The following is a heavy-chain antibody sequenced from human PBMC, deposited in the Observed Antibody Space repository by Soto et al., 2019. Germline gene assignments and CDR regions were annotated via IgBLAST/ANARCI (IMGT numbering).Heavy chain of an antibody. CDR3: ARDRTEEYYYYGMDV. J-gene: IGHJ6*02. Sequence: PGGSLRLSCAASGSTVSSNYMSWVRQAPGKGLEWVSVIYSGGSTYYADSVKGRFTISRDNSKNTLYLQMNSLRAEDAAVYYCARDRTEEYYYYGMDVWGQGTTVTVSS. V-gene: IGHV3-66*01. CDR2: IYSGGST. CDR1: GSTVSSNY.